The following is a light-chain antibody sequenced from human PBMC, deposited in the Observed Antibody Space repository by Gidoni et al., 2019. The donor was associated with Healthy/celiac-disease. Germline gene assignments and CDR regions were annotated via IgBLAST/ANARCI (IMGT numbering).Light chain of an antibody. CDR2: QDS. CDR1: KLGDKY. V-gene: IGLV3-1*01. Sequence: SYELTQPPSVSVSPGQTASITCPGDKLGDKYACWYQQKPGHAPVLVIYQDSKRPSGIPARFSGSNSGNTATLTISGTQAMYEADYYCQAWDSSTAVFGGGTKLTVL. CDR3: QAWDSSTAV. J-gene: IGLJ2*01.